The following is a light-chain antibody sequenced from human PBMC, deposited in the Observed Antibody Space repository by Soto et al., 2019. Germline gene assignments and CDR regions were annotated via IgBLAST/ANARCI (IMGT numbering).Light chain of an antibody. CDR3: QQRSNWPIT. Sequence: EIGMTQSPDTLSVSPGERATLSCRASQSININLAWYQQKPGQAPRLPIYGASTRATGLPARFSGSGSGTDFTLTISSLEPEDFAVYYCQQRSNWPITFGQGTRLEIK. CDR1: QSININ. V-gene: IGKV3-15*01. CDR2: GAS. J-gene: IGKJ5*01.